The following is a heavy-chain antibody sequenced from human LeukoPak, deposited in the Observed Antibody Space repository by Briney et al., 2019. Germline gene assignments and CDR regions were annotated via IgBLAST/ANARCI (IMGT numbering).Heavy chain of an antibody. J-gene: IGHJ4*02. CDR3: ARQGGSNYGFGHDS. Sequence: PSETLSLTCSVSGDSVSSTIYYWAWIRQPPGKGLEWIESGYYSGHTFYNPSLKGRVTIFVDTSKNQFSLKLTSVTAADTAIYYCARQGGSNYGFGHDSWGQGTLVTVSS. V-gene: IGHV4-39*01. CDR2: GYYSGHT. D-gene: IGHD5-18*01. CDR1: GDSVSSTIYY.